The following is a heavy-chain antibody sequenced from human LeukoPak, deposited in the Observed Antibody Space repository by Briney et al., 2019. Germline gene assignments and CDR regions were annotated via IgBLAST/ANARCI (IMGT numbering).Heavy chain of an antibody. J-gene: IGHJ4*02. D-gene: IGHD5-24*01. CDR3: AGTPRRDGYNLFDY. V-gene: IGHV4-34*01. Sequence: KPSETLSLTCAVYGGSLSGYYWSWIRQPPGKGLEWIGEINHSGSTNYNPSLKSRVTISVDTSKNQFSLKLSSVTAADTAVYYCAGTPRRDGYNLFDYWGQGTLVTVSS. CDR1: GGSLSGYY. CDR2: INHSGST.